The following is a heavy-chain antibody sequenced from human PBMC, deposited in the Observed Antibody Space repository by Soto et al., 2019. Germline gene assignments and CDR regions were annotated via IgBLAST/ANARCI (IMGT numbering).Heavy chain of an antibody. CDR1: GFTFSSYA. D-gene: IGHD3-10*01. V-gene: IGHV3-23*01. CDR3: AKVLWFGDLLFDY. J-gene: IGHJ4*02. Sequence: LRLSCAASGFTFSSYAMSWVRQAPGKGLEWVSAISGSGGSTYYADSVKGRFTISRDNSKNTLYLQMNSLRAEDTAVYYCAKVLWFGDLLFDYWGQGTLVTVSS. CDR2: ISGSGGST.